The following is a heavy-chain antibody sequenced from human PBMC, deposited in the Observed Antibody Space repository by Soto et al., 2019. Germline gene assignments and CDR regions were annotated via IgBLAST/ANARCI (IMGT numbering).Heavy chain of an antibody. Sequence: QVQLVQSGAEVRKPGSSVKVSSKASGGTFSSYAISWVRQAPGQGLEWMGGIIPIFGTANYAQKFQGRVTITADESTSTAYMELSSLRSEDTAVYYCARDYYDSSGHADAFDIWGQGTMVTVSS. CDR3: ARDYYDSSGHADAFDI. CDR1: GGTFSSYA. CDR2: IIPIFGTA. D-gene: IGHD3-22*01. J-gene: IGHJ3*02. V-gene: IGHV1-69*12.